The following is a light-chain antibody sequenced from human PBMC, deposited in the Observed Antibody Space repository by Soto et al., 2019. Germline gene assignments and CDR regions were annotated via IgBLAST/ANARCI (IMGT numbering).Light chain of an antibody. Sequence: DVHMTQSPSTLSATFGGGVTMTWRASQSVGTWVAWYQQKPGKAPKLLIYGASNLESGVPSRFSGSGSGTEFTLTITTLQPDDFATYFCQLYNRNTWSFGPGTKVDIK. V-gene: IGKV1-5*01. J-gene: IGKJ1*01. CDR3: QLYNRNTWS. CDR2: GAS. CDR1: QSVGTW.